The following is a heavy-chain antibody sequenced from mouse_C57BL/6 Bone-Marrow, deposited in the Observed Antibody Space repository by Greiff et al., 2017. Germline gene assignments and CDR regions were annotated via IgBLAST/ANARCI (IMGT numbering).Heavy chain of an antibody. D-gene: IGHD1-1*01. V-gene: IGHV1-81*01. CDR1: GYTFTSYG. Sequence: QVQLQQSGAELARPGASVKLSCKASGYTFTSYGISWVKQRTGQGLEWIGESYPRSGNTYYNEKFKGKATLTADKSSSTAYMELRSLTSEDSAVYRCARTRLRYPYDYWGQGTTLTVSS. CDR3: ARTRLRYPYDY. CDR2: SYPRSGNT. J-gene: IGHJ2*01.